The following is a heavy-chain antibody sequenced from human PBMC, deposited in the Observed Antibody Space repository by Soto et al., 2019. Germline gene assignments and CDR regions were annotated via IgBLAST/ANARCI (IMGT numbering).Heavy chain of an antibody. CDR3: ARPGTSSWYSYFEY. CDR2: IYYSGTT. Sequence: QVQLQESGPGLVKPSETLSLTCTVSGGSISSSSYHWGWIRQPPGKGLEWIGRIYYSGTTYYNPSLKSRVTVSVDTSKNQFSLKVSSVTATDTAVYYCARPGTSSWYSYFEYWGQGTLVTVSS. D-gene: IGHD6-13*01. CDR1: GGSISSSSYH. V-gene: IGHV4-39*01. J-gene: IGHJ4*02.